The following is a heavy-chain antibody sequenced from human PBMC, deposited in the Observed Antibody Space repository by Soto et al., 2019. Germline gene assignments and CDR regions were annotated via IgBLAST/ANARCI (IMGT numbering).Heavy chain of an antibody. CDR2: ISYDGSNK. V-gene: IGHV3-30-3*01. Sequence: GGSRRLSCAASGFTFSSYAMHWVRQAPGKGLEWVAVISYDGSNKYYADSVKGRFTISRDNSKNTLYLQMNSLRAEDTAVYYCARDYSSGYPYWGYFDYWGQGTLVTVSS. CDR1: GFTFSSYA. D-gene: IGHD3-22*01. J-gene: IGHJ4*02. CDR3: ARDYSSGYPYWGYFDY.